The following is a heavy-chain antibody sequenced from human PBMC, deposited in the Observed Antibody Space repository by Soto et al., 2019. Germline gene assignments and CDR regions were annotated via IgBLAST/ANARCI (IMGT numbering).Heavy chain of an antibody. Sequence: QVQLVQSGAEVKKPGSGVKVSCTSSGGTFSSYTISWVRQAPGQGREWMGRISPILGIANYAQKFQGRVTITADKSTRTDYMELSSLRSEDKAVYYCARDGLGVVRDGMDVWGQGTTVTVSS. CDR1: GGTFSSYT. D-gene: IGHD3-10*01. J-gene: IGHJ6*02. CDR3: ARDGLGVVRDGMDV. CDR2: ISPILGIA. V-gene: IGHV1-69*08.